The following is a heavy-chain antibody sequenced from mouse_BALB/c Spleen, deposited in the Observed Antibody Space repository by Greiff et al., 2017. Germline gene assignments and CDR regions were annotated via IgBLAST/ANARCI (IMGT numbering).Heavy chain of an antibody. CDR2: ISYSGST. V-gene: IGHV3-2*02. J-gene: IGHJ2*01. CDR1: GYSITSDYA. D-gene: IGHD2-2*01. Sequence: EVQLQQSGPGLVKPSQSLSLTCTVTGYSITSDYAWNWIRQFPGNKLEWMGYISYSGSTSYNPSLKSRISITRDTSKNQFFLQLNSVTTEDTATYYCARRDGYDEGRLDYWGQGTTLTVSS. CDR3: ARRDGYDEGRLDY.